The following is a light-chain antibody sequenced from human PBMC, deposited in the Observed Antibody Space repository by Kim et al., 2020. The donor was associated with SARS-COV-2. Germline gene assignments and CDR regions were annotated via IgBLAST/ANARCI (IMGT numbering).Light chain of an antibody. CDR3: QHSHTAPLLT. CDR1: QNINSF. Sequence: DIQMTQSPSSLAASVGDRVTITCRASQNINSFFNWYQQRPGKAPKLLIYAASTLQIGVPSRFSGSGSGTDFTLTITSLQPEDFATYYCQHSHTAPLLTFGGGTKMDIK. J-gene: IGKJ4*01. V-gene: IGKV1-39*01. CDR2: AAS.